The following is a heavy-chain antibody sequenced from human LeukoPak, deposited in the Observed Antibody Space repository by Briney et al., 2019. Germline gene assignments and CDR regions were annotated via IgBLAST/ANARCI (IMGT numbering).Heavy chain of an antibody. CDR1: GFTFSSYA. CDR3: ATRPSGDYPYFDY. D-gene: IGHD2-21*02. Sequence: PGGSLRLSCAASGFTFSSYAMHWVRQAPGKGLEWVAVISYDGSNKYYADSVKGRFTISRDNSKNTLYLQMNSLRAEDTAVYYCATRPSGDYPYFDYWGQGTLVTVSS. J-gene: IGHJ4*02. V-gene: IGHV3-30-3*01. CDR2: ISYDGSNK.